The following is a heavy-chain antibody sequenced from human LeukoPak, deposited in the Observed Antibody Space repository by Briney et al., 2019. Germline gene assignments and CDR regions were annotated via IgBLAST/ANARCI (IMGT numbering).Heavy chain of an antibody. Sequence: PGGSLRLSCAASGFTFSSYWMSWVRQPPGKGLEWIGEINHSGSTNYNPSLKSRVTISVDTSKNQFSLKLSSVTAADTAVYYCARGKKGYDFWSGKAQFGWAFDIWGQGTMVTVSS. CDR1: GFTFSSYW. CDR3: ARGKKGYDFWSGKAQFGWAFDI. CDR2: INHSGST. J-gene: IGHJ3*02. D-gene: IGHD3-3*01. V-gene: IGHV4-34*01.